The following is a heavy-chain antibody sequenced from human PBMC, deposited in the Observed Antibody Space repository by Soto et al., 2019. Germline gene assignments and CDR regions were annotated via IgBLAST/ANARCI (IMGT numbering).Heavy chain of an antibody. CDR2: IIPIFGTA. CDR1: GGTFSSYA. Sequence: GASVKVSCKASGGTFSSYAISWVRQAPGQGLEWMGGIIPIFGTANYAQKFQGRVTITADESTSTAYMELSSLRSEDTAVYYCARTDCSGGSCHPAVIFAYWGQGTLVTVSS. J-gene: IGHJ4*02. CDR3: ARTDCSGGSCHPAVIFAY. D-gene: IGHD2-15*01. V-gene: IGHV1-69*13.